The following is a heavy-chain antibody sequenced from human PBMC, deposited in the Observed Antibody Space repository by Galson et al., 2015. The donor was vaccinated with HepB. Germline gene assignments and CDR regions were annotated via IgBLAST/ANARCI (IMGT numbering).Heavy chain of an antibody. D-gene: IGHD3-22*01. CDR2: IYSGGST. CDR3: ARNYYDSRGYYY. J-gene: IGHJ4*02. CDR1: GFTVSSNY. Sequence: SLRLSCAASGFTVSSNYMSWVRQAPGKGLEWVSVIYSGGSTYYADSVKGRFTISRDNSKNTLYLQMNSLRAEDTAVYYCARNYYDSRGYYYWGQGTLVTASS. V-gene: IGHV3-53*01.